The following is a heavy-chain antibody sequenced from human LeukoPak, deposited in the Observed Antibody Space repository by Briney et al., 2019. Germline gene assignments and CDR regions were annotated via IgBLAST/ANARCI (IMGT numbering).Heavy chain of an antibody. J-gene: IGHJ4*02. D-gene: IGHD5-12*01. Sequence: PSETLSLTCNVSGGSMNTYYWSWIRQPPGEALEWLGYVYSNGYTNYNPSLRSRVTMSVDTSKNQFSLKLNSVTAADTAVYYCARTPWNIVATITTPAPLLFDNWGQGTLVTVSS. CDR2: VYSNGYT. CDR3: ARTPWNIVATITTPAPLLFDN. CDR1: GGSMNTYY. V-gene: IGHV4-59*01.